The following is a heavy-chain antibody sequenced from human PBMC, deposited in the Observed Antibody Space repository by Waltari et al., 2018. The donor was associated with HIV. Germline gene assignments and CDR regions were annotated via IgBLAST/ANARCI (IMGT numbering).Heavy chain of an antibody. V-gene: IGHV1-69*01. Sequence: QLVQSGAEVRKPGSSVKVSCKASAGSLTRLGIHWVRQAPGQGLEWMGGIIPMFGTPNYARKFQGRVTITADESATTGYMEVKSLRSEDTAIYFCASANRDKSGSYYILDSWGQGTLVIVSS. CDR2: IIPMFGTP. J-gene: IGHJ4*02. D-gene: IGHD1-26*01. CDR1: AGSLTRLG. CDR3: ASANRDKSGSYYILDS.